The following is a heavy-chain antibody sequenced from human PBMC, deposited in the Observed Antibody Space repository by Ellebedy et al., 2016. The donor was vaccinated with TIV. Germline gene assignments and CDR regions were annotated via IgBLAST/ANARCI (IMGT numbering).Heavy chain of an antibody. V-gene: IGHV1-46*01. Sequence: AASVKVSCKASGYSFVNYYIQWVRQAPGHGLELVGIIDPSDGSTSYTQRFQGRITLTRDTSTTTVYMSLSSLRFDDTAMYYCALASFDYWGQGTQVTVSS. J-gene: IGHJ4*02. D-gene: IGHD1-1*01. CDR1: GYSFVNYY. CDR2: IDPSDGST. CDR3: ALASFDY.